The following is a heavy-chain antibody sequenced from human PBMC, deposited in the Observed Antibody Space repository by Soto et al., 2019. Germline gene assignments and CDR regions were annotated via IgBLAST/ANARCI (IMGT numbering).Heavy chain of an antibody. V-gene: IGHV4-59*08. D-gene: IGHD3-10*01. Sequence: QVQLQESGPGLVKPSETLSLTCTVSGGSISSNYWSWIRQPPGKGLEWIGYIYYSGSTNYTPSLKSRVTISVDTSKNQLSLKLRSVTAADTAVYYCARRLWRGSGRGYFDYWGQGTLVTVSS. CDR2: IYYSGST. CDR1: GGSISSNY. CDR3: ARRLWRGSGRGYFDY. J-gene: IGHJ4*02.